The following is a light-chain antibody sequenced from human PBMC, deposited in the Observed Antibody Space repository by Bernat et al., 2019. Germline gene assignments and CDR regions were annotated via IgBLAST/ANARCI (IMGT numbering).Light chain of an antibody. CDR3: QQYGSSPYT. Sequence: EIVLTQSPGTLSLSPGERATLSCSSSQSVSSSYLAWYQQKPGQAPRLLIYGESSRDTGIPDRFSGSGSGTDFTLTISRLEPEDFAVYYCQQYGSSPYTFGQGTKLEIK. CDR2: GES. J-gene: IGKJ2*01. CDR1: QSVSSSY. V-gene: IGKV3-20*01.